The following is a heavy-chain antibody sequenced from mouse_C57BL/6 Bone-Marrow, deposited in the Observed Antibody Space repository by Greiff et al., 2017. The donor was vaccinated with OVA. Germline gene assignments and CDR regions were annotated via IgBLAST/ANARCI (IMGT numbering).Heavy chain of an antibody. D-gene: IGHD3-2*02. CDR3: ARQLRLEYAMDY. V-gene: IGHV1-19*01. J-gene: IGHJ4*01. CDR1: GYTFTDYY. Sequence: EVKLQESGPVLVKPGASVKMSCKASGYTFTDYYMNWVKQSHGKSLEWIGVINPYNGGTSYNQKFKGKATLTVDKSSSTAYMELNSLTSEDSAVYYCARQLRLEYAMDYWGQGTSVTVSS. CDR2: INPYNGGT.